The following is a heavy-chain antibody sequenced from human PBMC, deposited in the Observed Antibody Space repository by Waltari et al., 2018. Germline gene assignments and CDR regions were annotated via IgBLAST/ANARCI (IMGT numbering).Heavy chain of an antibody. CDR3: ARATCSHGGCSMYYFYYYMDV. V-gene: IGHV4-38-2*01. Sequence: QVQLRESGPGLVKSSETLTLTCDVSGDSISSGFYWAWIRQPPGKGPEWIGSVYHRGTTFYTPSLKSRVTRSVDTSKKHFSLSLTSVTAADTAVYYCARATCSHGGCSMYYFYYYMDVWGKGITVTVSS. D-gene: IGHD1-26*01. CDR2: VYHRGTT. CDR1: GDSISSGFY. J-gene: IGHJ6*03.